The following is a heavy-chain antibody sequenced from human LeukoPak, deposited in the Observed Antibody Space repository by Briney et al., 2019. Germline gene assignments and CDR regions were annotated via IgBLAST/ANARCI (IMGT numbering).Heavy chain of an antibody. J-gene: IGHJ4*02. CDR2: TYYKSKWYN. V-gene: IGHV6-1*01. CDR3: ARDHLRAFDY. Sequence: SQTLSLTCAISGDSVSSNSVAWNWIRQSPSRGLEWLGRTYYKSKWYNDYGVSVNGRITINPDTSKNQYTLHLNSVTPEDTAVYYCARDHLRAFDYWGQGTLATVSS. CDR1: GDSVSSNSVA.